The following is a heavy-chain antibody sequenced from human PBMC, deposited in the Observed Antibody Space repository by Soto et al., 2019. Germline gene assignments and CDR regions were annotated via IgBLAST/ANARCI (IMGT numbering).Heavy chain of an antibody. CDR2: INPSGGTT. Sequence: QVQLVQSGAEVKKPGASVKVSCKASGYTFTTYYIHWVRQDPGQGLEWMGIINPSGGTTSYVHKFQGRVTMTRDTSTSTVYMELSSLRSEDTAVYYCARGYFDSWGQGTLVTVSS. J-gene: IGHJ4*02. V-gene: IGHV1-46*01. CDR1: GYTFTTYY. CDR3: ARGYFDS.